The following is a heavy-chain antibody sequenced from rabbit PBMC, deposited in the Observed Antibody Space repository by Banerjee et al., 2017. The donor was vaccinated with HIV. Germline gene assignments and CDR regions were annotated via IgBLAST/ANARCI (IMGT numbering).Heavy chain of an antibody. J-gene: IGHJ4*01. Sequence: QSLEESGGDLVKPGASLTLTCTASGFTISSSYYICWVRQAPGKGLQWIACIYAGDGSTVYASWAKGRFTISTASSATVTLQMTSLTAVDTATYFCARDLPGVIGWNFGWWGPGTLVTVS. CDR1: GFTISSSYY. D-gene: IGHD1-1*01. CDR3: ARDLPGVIGWNFGW. V-gene: IGHV1S40*01. CDR2: IYAGDGST.